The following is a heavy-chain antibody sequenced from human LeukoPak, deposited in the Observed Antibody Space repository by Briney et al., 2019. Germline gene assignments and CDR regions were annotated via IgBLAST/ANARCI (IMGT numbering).Heavy chain of an antibody. D-gene: IGHD4-17*01. CDR1: GFTFSGYA. V-gene: IGHV3-48*03. Sequence: GGSLRLSCAASGFTFSGYAMNWVRQAPGKGLEWLSHISSTGGTIYYADSVKGRLTVSRDNAKNSLYLQMNSLRAEDTAVYYCAKSDPYGDSLIEIWGQGALMTVSS. CDR2: ISSTGGTI. CDR3: AKSDPYGDSLIEI. J-gene: IGHJ4*02.